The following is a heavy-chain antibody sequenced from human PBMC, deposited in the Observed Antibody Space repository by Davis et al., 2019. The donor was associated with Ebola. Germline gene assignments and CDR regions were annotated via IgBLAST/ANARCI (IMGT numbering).Heavy chain of an antibody. Sequence: GESLKISCTASGFSFSDYGMSWVRQAPGKGLEWVSEVSVPGLTHYADPVKGRFTISRDISKNIVYLEMKSLRAEDTAVYYCARPNSLTDYALDVWGQGTTVTVSS. CDR3: ARPNSLTDYALDV. V-gene: IGHV3-23*01. CDR1: GFSFSDYG. CDR2: VSVPGLT. D-gene: IGHD1-14*01. J-gene: IGHJ6*02.